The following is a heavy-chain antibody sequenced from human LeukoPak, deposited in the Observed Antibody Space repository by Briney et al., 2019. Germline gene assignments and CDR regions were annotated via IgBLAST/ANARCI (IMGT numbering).Heavy chain of an antibody. J-gene: IGHJ4*02. D-gene: IGHD3-22*01. CDR2: ISGSGGST. CDR3: AKDYYDSSGYYYGY. V-gene: IGHV3-23*01. CDR1: GFTFNSYG. Sequence: GGSLRLSCAASGFTFNSYGMSWVRQAPGKGLEWVSAISGSGGSTYYADSVKGRFTISRDNSKNTLYLQMNSLRAEDTAVYYCAKDYYDSSGYYYGYWGQGTLVTVSS.